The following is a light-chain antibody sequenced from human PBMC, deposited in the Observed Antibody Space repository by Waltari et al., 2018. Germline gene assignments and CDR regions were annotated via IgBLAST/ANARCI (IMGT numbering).Light chain of an antibody. Sequence: QSALTQPPSASGSPGQSVTISCTGTSSDVGGFNYVSGYQQNPGKVPKLMIYEVTKRPSGVPDRFSGSKSGNTASLTVSGLQTEDEADYYCSSYAGGSWVFGGGTKLTVL. CDR3: SSYAGGSWV. J-gene: IGLJ3*02. V-gene: IGLV2-8*01. CDR2: EVT. CDR1: SSDVGGFNY.